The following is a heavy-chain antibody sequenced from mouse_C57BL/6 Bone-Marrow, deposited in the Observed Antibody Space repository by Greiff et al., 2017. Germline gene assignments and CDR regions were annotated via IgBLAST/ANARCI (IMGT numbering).Heavy chain of an antibody. D-gene: IGHD1-1*01. CDR2: INPGSGGT. CDR3: ARYYYGSYFDY. Sequence: SEAELVGPGTSVRVSCKASGYAFTISLIGGVKRRPGQGLEWIGVINPGSGGTNYNEKFKGKATLTADKSSSTAYMQLSSLTSEDSAVYFCARYYYGSYFDYWGQGTTLTVSS. CDR1: GYAFTISL. V-gene: IGHV1-54*01. J-gene: IGHJ2*01.